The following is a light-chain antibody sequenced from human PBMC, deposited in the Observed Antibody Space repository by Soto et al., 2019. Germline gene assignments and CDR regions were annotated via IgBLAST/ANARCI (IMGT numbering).Light chain of an antibody. J-gene: IGKJ1*01. CDR1: QSISSY. Sequence: DIQMTQSPSSLSASVGDTVTITCRASQSISSYLTWYQQKKGKAPKLLIYAAYNLQSGVPSRFSGSGSGTDFTLTISSLQPEDFEVYYCQQSYDTPWTFGQGTKVDIK. V-gene: IGKV1-39*01. CDR2: AAY. CDR3: QQSYDTPWT.